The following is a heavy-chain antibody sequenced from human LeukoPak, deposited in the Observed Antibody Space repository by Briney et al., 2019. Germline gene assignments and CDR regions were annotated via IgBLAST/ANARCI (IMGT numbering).Heavy chain of an antibody. J-gene: IGHJ4*02. CDR3: ARDGHYDSSGYYGFDY. CDR1: GFTFSSYS. V-gene: IGHV3-21*01. D-gene: IGHD3-22*01. Sequence: GGSLRLSCAASGFTFSSYSMNWVRQAPGKGLEWVSSISSSGSYIYYADSVKGRFTISRDNAKNSLYLQMNSLRAEDTAVYYCARDGHYDSSGYYGFDYWGQGTLVTVSS. CDR2: ISSSGSYI.